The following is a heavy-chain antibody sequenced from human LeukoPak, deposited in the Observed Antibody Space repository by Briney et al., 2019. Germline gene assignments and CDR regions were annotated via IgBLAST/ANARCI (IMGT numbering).Heavy chain of an antibody. CDR2: IYYSGST. J-gene: IGHJ5*02. CDR3: ARHAAYYGSGSWPNWFDP. V-gene: IGHV4-59*08. CDR1: GGSISRYY. D-gene: IGHD3-10*01. Sequence: SETLSLTCTVSGGSISRYYWSWIRQPPGKGLEWIGYIYYSGSTNYNPSLKSRVTISVDTSKNQFSLKLSSVTAADTAVYYCARHAAYYGSGSWPNWFDPWGQGTLVTVSS.